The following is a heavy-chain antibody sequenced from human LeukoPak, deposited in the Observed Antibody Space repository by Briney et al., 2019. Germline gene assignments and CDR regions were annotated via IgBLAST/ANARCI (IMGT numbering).Heavy chain of an antibody. CDR2: ISSSSSYI. D-gene: IGHD6-13*01. V-gene: IGHV3-21*01. CDR1: GFTFSSYS. J-gene: IGHJ4*02. Sequence: PGGSLRLSCAASGFTFSSYSMNWVRQAQGKGLEWVSSISSSSSYIYYADSVKGRFTISRDNAKNSLYLQMNSLRAEDTAVYYCARGGRQQLVWGLFDYWGQGTLVTVSS. CDR3: ARGGRQQLVWGLFDY.